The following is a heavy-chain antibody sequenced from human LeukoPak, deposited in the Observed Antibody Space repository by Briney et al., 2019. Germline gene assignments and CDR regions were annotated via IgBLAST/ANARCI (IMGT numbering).Heavy chain of an antibody. J-gene: IGHJ4*02. CDR3: ARGVDTAMVPLY. CDR2: IYYSGST. Sequence: SETLSLTCTVSGGSISSYYWSWIRQPPGKGLEWIGYIYYSGSTYYNPSLKSRVTISVDTSKNQFSLKLSSVTAADTAVYYCARGVDTAMVPLYWGQGTLVTVSS. V-gene: IGHV4-59*12. D-gene: IGHD5-18*01. CDR1: GGSISSYY.